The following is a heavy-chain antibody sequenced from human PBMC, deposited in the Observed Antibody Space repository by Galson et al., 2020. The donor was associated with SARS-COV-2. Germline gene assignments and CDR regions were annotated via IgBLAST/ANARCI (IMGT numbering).Heavy chain of an antibody. CDR3: ARTYYGSGVGGFDY. V-gene: IGHV2-70*11. CDR1: GFTLSNSGMC. Sequence: ESGPTLVKPTQTLTLTCTFSGFTLSNSGMCVSWIRQPPGKNLEWLARNDWGDNKYYSKPLKTRPTISKDTSKNQVVLTMTNMDPVDTATYYCARTYYGSGVGGFDYWGQGTLVTVSS. J-gene: IGHJ4*02. D-gene: IGHD3-10*01. CDR2: NDWGDNK.